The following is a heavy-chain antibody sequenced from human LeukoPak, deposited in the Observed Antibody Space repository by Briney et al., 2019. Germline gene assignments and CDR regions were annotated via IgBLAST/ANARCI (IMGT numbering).Heavy chain of an antibody. CDR2: IYYSGST. D-gene: IGHD3-16*01. J-gene: IGHJ6*03. CDR3: AVGATHYYMDV. CDR1: GGSIRGYY. V-gene: IGHV4-59*08. Sequence: SETLSLTCTASGGSIRGYYWSWVRQPPGKGLEWIAYIYYSGSTNYNPSLKSRVTISLDTSKNQFSLKLSSVTAADTAVYYCAVGATHYYMDVWGKGTTVTVSS.